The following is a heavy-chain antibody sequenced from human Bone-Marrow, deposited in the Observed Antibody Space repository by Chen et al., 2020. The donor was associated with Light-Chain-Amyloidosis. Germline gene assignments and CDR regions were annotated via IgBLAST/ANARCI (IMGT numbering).Heavy chain of an antibody. V-gene: IGHV3-23*04. CDR2: LGGRGVSR. CDR3: AKDISYDDILPGYPADAFDI. J-gene: IGHJ3*02. D-gene: IGHD3-9*01. Sequence: EVQLVESGGGLLQRGGSLRLSCAASGFAFSSYAMSWVRQAPGKVLEWVSTLGGRGVSRDLGDSVKGRLTSSRDNSQNGLFLHMNSLRADYMAVYYCAKDISYDDILPGYPADAFDIWGQGTMVTVSS. CDR1: GFAFSSYA.